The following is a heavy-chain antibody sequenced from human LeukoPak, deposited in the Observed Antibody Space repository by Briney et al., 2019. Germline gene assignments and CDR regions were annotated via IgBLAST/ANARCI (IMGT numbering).Heavy chain of an antibody. D-gene: IGHD2-15*01. J-gene: IGHJ3*02. CDR1: GYSISSGYY. CDR3: ARWLISRAFDI. V-gene: IGHV4-38-2*02. CDR2: IYHSGST. Sequence: SETLSLTCTVSGYSISSGYYWGWIRQPPGKGLEWIVIIYHSGSTYYNPSLKSRVTISVDTSKNQFSLKLSSVTAADTAVYYCARWLISRAFDIWGQGTMVTVSS.